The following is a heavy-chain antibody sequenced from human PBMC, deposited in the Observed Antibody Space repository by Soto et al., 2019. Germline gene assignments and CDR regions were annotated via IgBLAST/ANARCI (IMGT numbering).Heavy chain of an antibody. V-gene: IGHV3-30*18. CDR2: ITYDGSFQ. Sequence: XGSLRLSCQASGFNFDNYGRHWVRQAPGKGLEWVAVITYDGSFQYYADSVKGRFTISRDNSKNTLSLHLNTLKPEDTAVYHCAKDRVGGTFYTPLAFWGQGSLVTVSS. J-gene: IGHJ4*02. CDR1: GFNFDNYG. CDR3: AKDRVGGTFYTPLAF. D-gene: IGHD1-7*01.